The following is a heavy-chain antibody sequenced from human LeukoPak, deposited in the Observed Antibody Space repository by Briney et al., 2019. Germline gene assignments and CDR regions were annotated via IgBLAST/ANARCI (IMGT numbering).Heavy chain of an antibody. V-gene: IGHV3-23*01. CDR1: GFTFSTYA. D-gene: IGHD6-19*01. J-gene: IGHJ4*02. CDR2: ISGGGDST. Sequence: GGSLRLSCAASGFTFSTYAMSWARQAPGKGLEWVSAISGGGDSTYYADSVKGRFTISRDNSKNTLYLQMNSLRAEDTAIYYCAKRDSSGWFYFDYWGQGTLVTVSS. CDR3: AKRDSSGWFYFDY.